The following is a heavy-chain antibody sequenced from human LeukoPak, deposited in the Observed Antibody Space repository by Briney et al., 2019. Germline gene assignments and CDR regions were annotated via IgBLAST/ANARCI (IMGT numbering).Heavy chain of an antibody. CDR3: ARHSYYYDSSDFYYFFDY. CDR1: GGSISSPSYY. Sequence: SETLSLTCTVSGGSISSPSYYWGWIRQPPGKGLEWIGSIYYSGSTYYNPSLKSRVTISVDKSKKQFSLKLSSVTAADTAVYYCARHSYYYDSSDFYYFFDYWGQGTLVTVSS. J-gene: IGHJ4*02. D-gene: IGHD3-22*01. CDR2: IYYSGST. V-gene: IGHV4-39*01.